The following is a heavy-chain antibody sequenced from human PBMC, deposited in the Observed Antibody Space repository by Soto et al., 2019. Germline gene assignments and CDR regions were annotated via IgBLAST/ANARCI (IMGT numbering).Heavy chain of an antibody. Sequence: QVQLVESGGGVVQPGRSLRLSCAASGFTFSSYGMHWVRQAPGKGLEWVAVISYDGSNKYYADSVKSRFTISRDNSKNTLYLQMNSLRAEDTAVYYCAKGRQVAGTVGVGYYYYYGMDVWGQGTTVTVSS. CDR1: GFTFSSYG. CDR2: ISYDGSNK. V-gene: IGHV3-30*18. D-gene: IGHD6-19*01. J-gene: IGHJ6*02. CDR3: AKGRQVAGTVGVGYYYYYGMDV.